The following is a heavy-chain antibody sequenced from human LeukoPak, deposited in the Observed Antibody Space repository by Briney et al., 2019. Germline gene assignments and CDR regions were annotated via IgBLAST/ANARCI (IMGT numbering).Heavy chain of an antibody. D-gene: IGHD2-21*02. CDR3: ARDRGHIVVVTAITFDI. CDR1: GFTFSSYA. CDR2: ISGSGGST. Sequence: PGGSLRLSCAASGFTFSSYAMSWVRQAPGKGLEWVSAISGSGGSTYYADSVKGRFTISRDNSKNTLYLQMNSLRAEDTAVYYCARDRGHIVVVTAITFDIWGQGTMVTVSS. J-gene: IGHJ3*02. V-gene: IGHV3-23*01.